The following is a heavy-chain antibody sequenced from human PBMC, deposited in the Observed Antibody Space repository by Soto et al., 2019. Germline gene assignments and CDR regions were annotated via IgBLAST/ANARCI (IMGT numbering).Heavy chain of an antibody. V-gene: IGHV4-39*01. D-gene: IGHD3-3*02. CDR3: ARHSLALRKNNWFDP. CDR2: IFYLGSS. CDR1: GDSIISSDFY. Sequence: GTLSLTCTVSGDSIISSDFYWGWVRQPPGKGLEWIGSIFYLGSSYYNPSLKSRVTMSVDTSKNQFSLRLRSVTAADTALYFCARHSLALRKNNWFDPWGQGIMVTVSS. J-gene: IGHJ5*02.